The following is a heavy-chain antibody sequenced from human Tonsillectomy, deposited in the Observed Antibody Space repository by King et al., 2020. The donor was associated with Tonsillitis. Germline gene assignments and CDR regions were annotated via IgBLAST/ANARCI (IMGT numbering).Heavy chain of an antibody. CDR2: ISSNGGST. J-gene: IGHJ3*02. V-gene: IGHV3-64D*06. Sequence: VQLVESGGGLVQPGGSLRLSCSASGFTFSSYAMHWVRQAPGKGLEYVSAISSNGGSTYYADSVKGRVTISRDNSKNTLYLQMSSLRAEDTGVYYCVTDPSMIVVVPDAFDIWGQGTMVTVSS. D-gene: IGHD3-22*01. CDR1: GFTFSSYA. CDR3: VTDPSMIVVVPDAFDI.